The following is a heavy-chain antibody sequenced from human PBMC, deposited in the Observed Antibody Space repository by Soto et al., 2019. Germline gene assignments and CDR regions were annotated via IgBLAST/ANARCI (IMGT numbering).Heavy chain of an antibody. J-gene: IGHJ4*02. Sequence: EVQLLESGGGLVQPGGSLRLSCTASGFTFSDHAMTWVGQAPGKGLEWVSGISGGGSGAYYADSVKGRFTVSRANSKNMLFLEMDSLRAEDTAVYYCAIDLWWYTHWGQGTLVTVSS. CDR2: ISGGGSGA. CDR1: GFTFSDHA. V-gene: IGHV3-23*01. CDR3: AIDLWWYTH. D-gene: IGHD2-15*01.